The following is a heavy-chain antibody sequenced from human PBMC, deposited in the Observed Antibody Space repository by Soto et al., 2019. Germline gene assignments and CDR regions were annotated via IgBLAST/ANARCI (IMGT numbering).Heavy chain of an antibody. J-gene: IGHJ6*02. CDR1: GFTFSSYS. CDR3: AIKNTYYYDSSGRMDV. D-gene: IGHD3-22*01. Sequence: EVQLVESGGGLVQPGGSLRLSCAASGFTFSSYSMNWVRQAPGKGLEWVSYISSSSSTIYYADSVKGRFTISRDNAKNSLYLQINSLRDEDTAVYYCAIKNTYYYDSSGRMDVWGQGTTVTVSS. V-gene: IGHV3-48*02. CDR2: ISSSSSTI.